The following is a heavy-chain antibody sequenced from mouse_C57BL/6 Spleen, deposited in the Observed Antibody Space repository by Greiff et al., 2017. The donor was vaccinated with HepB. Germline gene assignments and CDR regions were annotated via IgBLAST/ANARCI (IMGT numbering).Heavy chain of an antibody. CDR3: ARSETGTGFEY. D-gene: IGHD4-1*01. J-gene: IGHJ3*01. CDR2: IDPSDSYT. V-gene: IGHV1-59*01. Sequence: QVQLQQPGAELVRPGTSVKLSCKASGYTFTSYWMHWVKQRPGQGLEWIGVIDPSDSYTNYNQKFKGKATLTVDTSSSTAYMQLSSLTSEDSAVYYCARSETGTGFEYWGQGTLVTVSA. CDR1: GYTFTSYW.